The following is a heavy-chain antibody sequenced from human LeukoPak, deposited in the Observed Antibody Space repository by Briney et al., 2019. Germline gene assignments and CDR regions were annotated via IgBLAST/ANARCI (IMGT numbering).Heavy chain of an antibody. CDR1: GESFRGYY. CDR3: ARLLVRGVSYPYYFMDV. Sequence: SETLSLTCGVSGESFRGYYWSWIRQPPGQGLEWIGEILHSGDTNYNPSLKSRVSMFIDTPKNHFSLKLSSVTAADTAVYYCARLLVRGVSYPYYFMDVWAKGTTVIVSS. D-gene: IGHD3-10*01. CDR2: ILHSGDT. J-gene: IGHJ6*03. V-gene: IGHV4-34*12.